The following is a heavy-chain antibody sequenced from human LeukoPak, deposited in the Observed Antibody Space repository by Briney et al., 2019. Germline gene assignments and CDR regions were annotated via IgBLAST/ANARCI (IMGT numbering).Heavy chain of an antibody. CDR2: ISGSGGST. J-gene: IGHJ6*02. CDR1: GFTFSSYS. D-gene: IGHD1-26*01. CDR3: AKIVRVDSGVSYYYYGMDV. Sequence: GGSLRLSCAASGFTFSSYSMNWVRQAPGKGLEWVSAISGSGGSTYYADSVKGRFTISRDNSKNTLYLQMNSLRAEDTAVYYCAKIVRVDSGVSYYYYGMDVWGQGTTVTVSS. V-gene: IGHV3-23*01.